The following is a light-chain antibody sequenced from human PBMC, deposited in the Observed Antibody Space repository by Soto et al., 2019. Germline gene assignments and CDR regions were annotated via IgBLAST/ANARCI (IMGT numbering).Light chain of an antibody. V-gene: IGLV2-23*01. J-gene: IGLJ1*01. Sequence: LTQPASVSGSPGQSITISCTGTSSDFGSYNLVSWYQQHPGKAPKLMIYEDSKRPSGVSNRFSGSKSGNTASLTISGLQAEDDADYYCCSYAGSSTYVFGIGTKVTVL. CDR1: SSDFGSYNL. CDR2: EDS. CDR3: CSYAGSSTYV.